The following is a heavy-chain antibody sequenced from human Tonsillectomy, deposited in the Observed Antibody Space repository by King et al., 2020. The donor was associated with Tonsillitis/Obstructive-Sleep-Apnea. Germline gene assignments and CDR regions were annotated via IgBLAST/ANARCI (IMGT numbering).Heavy chain of an antibody. CDR2: IRTSDGST. CDR1: GFTFSSHA. J-gene: IGHJ6*03. CDR3: AKDFDHSIWFLRNYMDV. Sequence: VQLVESGGGLVQPGGSLRLSCAASGFTFSSHAMSWVRQAPGKGLAWVSVIRTSDGSTDYADSVKGRFTLSRDNSRNTLYLQMNSLRAEDTAEYYCAKDFDHSIWFLRNYMDVWGKGTTVTVSS. D-gene: IGHD6-13*01. V-gene: IGHV3-23*04.